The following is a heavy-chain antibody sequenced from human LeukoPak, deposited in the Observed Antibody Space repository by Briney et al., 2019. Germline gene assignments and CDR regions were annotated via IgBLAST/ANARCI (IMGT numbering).Heavy chain of an antibody. Sequence: SETLSLTCTVSGGSISSYYWSWIRQPPGKGLEWIGYIYYSGSTSYNPSLKSRVTISVDTSKNQISLKVRSVTAADTAVYYCTRGSIAYYYMDVWGKGTTVTISS. D-gene: IGHD3-22*01. V-gene: IGHV4-59*01. CDR1: GGSISSYY. CDR2: IYYSGST. CDR3: TRGSIAYYYMDV. J-gene: IGHJ6*03.